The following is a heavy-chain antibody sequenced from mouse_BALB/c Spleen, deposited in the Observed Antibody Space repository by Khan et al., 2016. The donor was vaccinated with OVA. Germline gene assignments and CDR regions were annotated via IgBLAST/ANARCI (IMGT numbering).Heavy chain of an antibody. CDR3: ARRNYFGYTFAY. V-gene: IGHV1-77*01. CDR1: GYTFPDYY. CDR2: ISPGSGDT. D-gene: IGHD1-2*01. Sequence: QVQLQQSGAELARPGASVKLSCKASGYTFPDYYINWVKQRTGQGLEWIGEISPGSGDTYYNERFKGKATLTADKSSSTAYMQLSSLPSEASAVYFCARRNYFGYTFAYWGQGTLVTVSA. J-gene: IGHJ3*01.